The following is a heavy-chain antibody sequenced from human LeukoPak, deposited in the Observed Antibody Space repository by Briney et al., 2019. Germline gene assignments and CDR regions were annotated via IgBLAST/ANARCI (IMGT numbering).Heavy chain of an antibody. V-gene: IGHV1-24*01. D-gene: IGHD2-2*01. CDR2: FDPEDGET. CDR1: GYTLTELS. CDR3: ATPGQLRYTFDY. J-gene: IGHJ4*02. Sequence: ASVKVSCKVPGYTLTELSMHWVRQAPGKGLEWMGGFDPEDGETIYAQKFQGRVTMTEDTSTDTAYMELSSLRSEDTAVYYCATPGQLRYTFDYWGQGTLVTVSS.